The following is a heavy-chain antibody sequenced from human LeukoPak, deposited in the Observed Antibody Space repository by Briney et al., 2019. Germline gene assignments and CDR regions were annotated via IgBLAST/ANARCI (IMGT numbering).Heavy chain of an antibody. J-gene: IGHJ4*02. CDR3: ARAYRVTTRVAPLDY. D-gene: IGHD4-17*01. CDR1: GYTFTSYY. CDR2: INPSGGNT. Sequence: GASVKVSCKVSGYTFTSYYMHWVRQAPGQGLEWMGIINPSGGNTGYAQKFQGRVTMTRNTSISTAYMELSSLRSEDTAVYYCARAYRVTTRVAPLDYWGQGTLVTVSS. V-gene: IGHV1-46*01.